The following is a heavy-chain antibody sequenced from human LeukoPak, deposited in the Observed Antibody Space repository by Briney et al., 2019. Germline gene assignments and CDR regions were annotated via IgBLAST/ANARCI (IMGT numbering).Heavy chain of an antibody. D-gene: IGHD3-22*01. Sequence: QPGGSLRLSCAASGFTFSSYWMHWVRQAPGKGLVWVSRINSDESSTSYADSVKGRFTISRDNAKNTLYLQMNSLRAEDTAVYYCARDYYDSSGYFDGLNYWGQGTLVTVSS. CDR3: ARDYYDSSGYFDGLNY. J-gene: IGHJ4*02. V-gene: IGHV3-74*01. CDR2: INSDESST. CDR1: GFTFSSYW.